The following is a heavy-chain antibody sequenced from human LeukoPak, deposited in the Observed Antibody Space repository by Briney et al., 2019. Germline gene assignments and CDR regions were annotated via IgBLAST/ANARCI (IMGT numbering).Heavy chain of an antibody. CDR1: GGSISSSSYY. D-gene: IGHD3-10*01. Sequence: SETLSLTCTVSGGSISSSSYYWGWIRQPPGKGLEWIGSIYYSGSTYYNPSLKSRVTISLDTSKNQFSLKLSSVTAADTAVYYCARESYYGSGSYYNAFDIWGQGTMVTVSS. CDR3: ARESYYGSGSYYNAFDI. J-gene: IGHJ3*02. CDR2: IYYSGST. V-gene: IGHV4-39*07.